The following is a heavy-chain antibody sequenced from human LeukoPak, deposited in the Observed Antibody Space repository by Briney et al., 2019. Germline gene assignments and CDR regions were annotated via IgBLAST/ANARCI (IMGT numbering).Heavy chain of an antibody. D-gene: IGHD6-25*01. V-gene: IGHV3-30*03. CDR3: ARSATPDY. CDR1: RFTFRAYG. CDR2: ISYDGSKK. Sequence: GGSLRLSCAASRFTFRAYGMHWVRQAPGKGLEWVAVISYDGSKKYYGDFVKGRFTISRDNSKNTLYLQMNSLRAEDTAVYYCARSATPDYWGQGTLVTVSS. J-gene: IGHJ4*02.